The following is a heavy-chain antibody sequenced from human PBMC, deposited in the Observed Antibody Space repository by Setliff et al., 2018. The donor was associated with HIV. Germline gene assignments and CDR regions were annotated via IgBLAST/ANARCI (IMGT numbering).Heavy chain of an antibody. J-gene: IGHJ4*02. Sequence: SETLSLTCSVSGDSISSGGHYWRWIRQSPGKGLEWIGNIYHSGSTYYNPSLESLVTVSVDTSKNQFSLTLTSVTAADTAIYYCVGLWGQQNLVLSGDWGQGTLVTVSS. V-gene: IGHV4-39*01. CDR1: GDSISSGGHY. D-gene: IGHD6-13*01. CDR3: VGLWGQQNLVLSGD. CDR2: IYHSGST.